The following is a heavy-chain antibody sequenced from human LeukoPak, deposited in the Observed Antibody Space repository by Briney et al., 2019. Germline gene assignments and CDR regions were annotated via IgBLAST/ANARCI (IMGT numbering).Heavy chain of an antibody. J-gene: IGHJ6*03. CDR3: ARDLSGESDYYYYMDV. CDR2: IGYDGTKT. Sequence: GGSLRLSCASSGFTFRTYGMHWVRQAPGKGLEWVTFIGYDGTKTDYIDSVKGRFTISRDNSKNTLYLQMNSLRAEDTTVYYCARDLSGESDYYYYMDVWGKGTTVTVSS. V-gene: IGHV3-30*02. CDR1: GFTFRTYG. D-gene: IGHD3-10*01.